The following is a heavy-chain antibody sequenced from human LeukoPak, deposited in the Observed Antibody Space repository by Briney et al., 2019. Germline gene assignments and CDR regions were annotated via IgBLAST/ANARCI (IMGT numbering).Heavy chain of an antibody. CDR1: GYTLTELS. J-gene: IGHJ4*02. CDR2: FDPEDGET. D-gene: IGHD3-22*01. Sequence: GASVKVSCKVSGYTLTELSMHWVRQAPGKGLEGMGGFDPEDGETIYAQKFQGRVTMTEDTSTDTAYMELSSLRSEDTAVYYCATGTGDYYDSSGYRAFSYWGQGTLVTVSS. CDR3: ATGTGDYYDSSGYRAFSY. V-gene: IGHV1-24*01.